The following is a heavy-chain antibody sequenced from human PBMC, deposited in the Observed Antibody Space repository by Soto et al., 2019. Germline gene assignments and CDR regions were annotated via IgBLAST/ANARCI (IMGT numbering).Heavy chain of an antibody. CDR1: GGTFSNYA. D-gene: IGHD2-15*01. CDR3: AKDGGREGSFGNWFDP. CDR2: IIPIFGTT. J-gene: IGHJ5*02. V-gene: IGHV1-69*15. Sequence: QVQLVQSGAELKKPGSSVKVSCKASGGTFSNYAITWVRQAPGQGLEWLGRIIPIFGTTDYAQKFQGRVTITAXXXTXXAYMELSSLRSDDTAVYYCAKDGGREGSFGNWFDPWGQGTLVTVSS.